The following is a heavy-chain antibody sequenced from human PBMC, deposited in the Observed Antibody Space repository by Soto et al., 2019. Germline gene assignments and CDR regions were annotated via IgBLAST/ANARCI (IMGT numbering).Heavy chain of an antibody. CDR3: ARDDDYPDNGFDY. CDR1: GFTFSRHG. D-gene: IGHD4-17*01. CDR2: ILNDASGH. J-gene: IGHJ4*02. V-gene: IGHV3-33*01. Sequence: QVQLVESGGGVVQPGTSLRLSCAASGFTFSRHGMHWVRQTPGKGLEWLAVILNDASGHWYADSVKGRFTISRENFENTLYLQMKGLRLEDTAMYYCARDDDYPDNGFDYWGQGTLVTVSS.